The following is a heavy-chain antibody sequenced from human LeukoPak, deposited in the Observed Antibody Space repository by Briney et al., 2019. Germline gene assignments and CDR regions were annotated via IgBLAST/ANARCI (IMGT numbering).Heavy chain of an antibody. CDR2: TSGSGSST. J-gene: IGHJ5*02. D-gene: IGHD6-19*01. Sequence: TGGSLRLSCTASGFTFSNYAMSWVRQAPGKGLEWVSATSGSGSSTNYADSVKGRFTISRDNSKNTLYLHTNSLRAEDTAIYYCARGSSIAVAGTNWFDPWGQGTLVTVSS. CDR1: GFTFSNYA. CDR3: ARGSSIAVAGTNWFDP. V-gene: IGHV3-23*01.